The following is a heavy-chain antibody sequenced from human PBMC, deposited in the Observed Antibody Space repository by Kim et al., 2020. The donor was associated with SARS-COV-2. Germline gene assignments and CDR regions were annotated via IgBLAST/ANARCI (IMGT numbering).Heavy chain of an antibody. V-gene: IGHV3-23*01. Sequence: GGSLRLSCAASGFTFTNYGMSWVRQAPGKGLEWVSFVSANGGSTNYADSVKGRFTISRDNSKNVLYLQMNGLRAEDTAVYYCAKGCTLQVLYWGQGALVTVSS. D-gene: IGHD2-8*01. J-gene: IGHJ4*02. CDR1: GFTFTNYG. CDR2: VSANGGST. CDR3: AKGCTLQVLY.